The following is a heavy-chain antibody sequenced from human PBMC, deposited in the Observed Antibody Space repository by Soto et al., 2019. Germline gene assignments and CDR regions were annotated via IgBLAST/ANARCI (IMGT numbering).Heavy chain of an antibody. Sequence: EVQLLESGGDVVRPGGSLRLSCAASGYTFSSYAMGWVRQAPWKGLEWVAGVSRAGTYTFYADSVRGRFSISRDNSRDTVDLYMNALRGDDTAVYFCVEYTVTEDLGESWGQGTLVSVSS. CDR1: GYTFSSYA. CDR2: VSRAGTYT. CDR3: VEYTVTEDLGES. V-gene: IGHV3-23*01. J-gene: IGHJ5*02. D-gene: IGHD3-16*01.